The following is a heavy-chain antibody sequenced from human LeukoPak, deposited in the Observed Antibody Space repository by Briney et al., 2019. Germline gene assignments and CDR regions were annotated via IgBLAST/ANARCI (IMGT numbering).Heavy chain of an antibody. J-gene: IGHJ6*02. V-gene: IGHV1-18*01. CDR2: ISAYNGNT. CDR1: GYTFTSYG. D-gene: IGHD6-19*01. CDR3: ARDWEQWLVGYYYYGMDV. Sequence: EASVKVSCKASGYTFTSYGISWVRQAPGQGLEWMGWISAYNGNTNYAQKLQGRVTMTTDTSTNTAYMELRSLRSDDTAVYYCARDWEQWLVGYYYYGMDVWGQGTTVTVSS.